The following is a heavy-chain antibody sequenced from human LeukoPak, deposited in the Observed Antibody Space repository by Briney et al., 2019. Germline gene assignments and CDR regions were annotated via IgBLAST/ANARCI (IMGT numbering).Heavy chain of an antibody. V-gene: IGHV3-23*01. CDR3: ATRIVTTVGFDN. CDR2: ISGSGDST. J-gene: IGHJ4*02. D-gene: IGHD4-17*01. Sequence: HPGGSLRLSCVASGFTFNNHGMVWVRQGPGEGLECVSTISGSGDSTYYADSVKGRFTISRDNSKNTFYLQMNSLRAEDTAIYYCATRIVTTVGFDNWGQGTLVTVSS. CDR1: GFTFNNHG.